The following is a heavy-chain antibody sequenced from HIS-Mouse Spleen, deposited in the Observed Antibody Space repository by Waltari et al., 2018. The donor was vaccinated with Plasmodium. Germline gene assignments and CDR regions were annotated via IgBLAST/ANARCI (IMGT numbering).Heavy chain of an antibody. CDR3: ARGPAAAGNWRHYGMDV. Sequence: QVQLQESGPGLVKPSETLSLTCTVSGGSISSYYWSWIRQPAGKGLEGIGRIYTRGRTNYHPSLNRRVPMSVDTSKNQFSLKLSSVTAADTAVYYCARGPAAAGNWRHYGMDVWGQGTTVTVSS. V-gene: IGHV4-4*07. CDR1: GGSISSYY. J-gene: IGHJ6*02. D-gene: IGHD6-13*01. CDR2: IYTRGRT.